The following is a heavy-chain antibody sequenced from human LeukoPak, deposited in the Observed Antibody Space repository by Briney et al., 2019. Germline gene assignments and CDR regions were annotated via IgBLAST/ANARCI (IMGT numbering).Heavy chain of an antibody. D-gene: IGHD6-13*01. CDR2: IYSRGT. V-gene: IGHV4-59*08. J-gene: IGHJ2*01. CDR1: GGSIGSYF. Sequence: SGTLSLTCTVSGGSIGSYFWSWIRQPPGKGLEWIGYIYSRGTDYNPSLKSRVTISVDTFTNHFSLSLYSVTAADTALYYCARHHGSWTDWYFDLWGRGTLVIVSP. CDR3: ARHHGSWTDWYFDL.